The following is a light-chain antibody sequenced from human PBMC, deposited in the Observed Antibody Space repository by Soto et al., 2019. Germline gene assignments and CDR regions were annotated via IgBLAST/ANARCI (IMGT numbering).Light chain of an antibody. CDR3: FSHRSGDSHV. CDR1: SSDIGAYNY. Sequence: QSVLAQPASVSGSPGQSITISCTGTSSDIGAYNYVSCYQQYPGKAPKLMIYVVTNRPSGVSNRFSGSMTGNTASLTISGLQAEDEADYYCFSHRSGDSHVLGTGTKVTVL. V-gene: IGLV2-14*01. CDR2: VVT. J-gene: IGLJ1*01.